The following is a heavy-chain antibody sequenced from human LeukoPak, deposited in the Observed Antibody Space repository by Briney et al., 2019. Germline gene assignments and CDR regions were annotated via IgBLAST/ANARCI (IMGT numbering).Heavy chain of an antibody. CDR1: GFTVSSNY. CDR3: ARAVSVSGGDGY. CDR2: IYSGGST. D-gene: IGHD2-21*02. Sequence: PGGSLRLSCAASGFTVSSNYMSWVRQAPGKGLEWVSVIYSGGSTYYADSVKGRFTISRDNSKNTLYLQMSSLRAEDTAVYYCARAVSVSGGDGYWGQGTLVTVPS. J-gene: IGHJ4*02. V-gene: IGHV3-53*01.